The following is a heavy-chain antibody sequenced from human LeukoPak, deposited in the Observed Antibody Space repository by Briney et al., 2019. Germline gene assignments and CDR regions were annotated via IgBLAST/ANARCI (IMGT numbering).Heavy chain of an antibody. D-gene: IGHD5-12*01. Sequence: ASVNVSCKASGGTFSSYAISWVRQAPGQGLEWMGRIIPILGIANYAQKFQGRVTITADKSTSTAYMELSSLRSEDTAVYYCARDGATIPGLYYYGMDVWGQGTTVTVSS. J-gene: IGHJ6*02. CDR3: ARDGATIPGLYYYGMDV. CDR2: IIPILGIA. CDR1: GGTFSSYA. V-gene: IGHV1-69*04.